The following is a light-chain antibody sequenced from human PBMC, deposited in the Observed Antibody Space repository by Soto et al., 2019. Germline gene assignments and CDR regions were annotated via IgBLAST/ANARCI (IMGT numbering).Light chain of an antibody. J-gene: IGKJ2*01. V-gene: IGKV3-15*01. CDR2: DTS. Sequence: EVVMTQSPATLSMSPGERATLSCRASQSVSSNLVWYLQKPGQAPRLLIYDTSTRATNVPDRFTGSGSETEFTLTISGLQSEDCGIYYCHHYNNWPPRNTFGQGTKVDIK. CDR1: QSVSSN. CDR3: HHYNNWPPRNT.